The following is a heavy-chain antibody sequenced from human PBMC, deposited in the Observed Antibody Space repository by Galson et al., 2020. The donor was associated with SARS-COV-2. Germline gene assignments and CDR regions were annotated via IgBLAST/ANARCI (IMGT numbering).Heavy chain of an antibody. J-gene: IGHJ5*02. Sequence: SETLSLTCTVSGGSIRSSNYYWGWIRQSPGKGLEWIGSVLNSGTTHYSPSLQSRVTISGDTAKNQFSLNLNSVTAADTAMYYCARDATSSGWYNGLDPWGQGTLVTVSS. D-gene: IGHD6-19*01. V-gene: IGHV4-39*07. CDR1: GGSIRSSNYY. CDR2: VLNSGTT. CDR3: ARDATSSGWYNGLDP.